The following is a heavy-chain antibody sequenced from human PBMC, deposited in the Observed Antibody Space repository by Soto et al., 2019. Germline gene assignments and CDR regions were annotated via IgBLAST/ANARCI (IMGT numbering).Heavy chain of an antibody. Sequence: GGSLRLSCAASGFTFSNAWMNWVRQAPGKGLEWVGRIKSKTDGGTTDYAAPVKGRFTISRDDSKNTLYLQMNSLKTEDTAVYYCTTEEFFGNTAMVSGDAFDIWGQGTMVTVSS. CDR2: IKSKTDGGTT. CDR1: GFTFSNAW. V-gene: IGHV3-15*07. J-gene: IGHJ3*02. CDR3: TTEEFFGNTAMVSGDAFDI. D-gene: IGHD5-18*01.